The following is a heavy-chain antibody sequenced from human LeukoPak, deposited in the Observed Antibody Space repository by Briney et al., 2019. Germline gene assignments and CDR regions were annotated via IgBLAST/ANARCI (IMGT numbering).Heavy chain of an antibody. D-gene: IGHD3-22*01. CDR1: GFTFSDYS. V-gene: IGHV3-30*15. J-gene: IGHJ4*02. Sequence: GGSLRLSCVVSGFTFSDYSLHWVRQAPGKGLEWVAVISYDGSTKYYADSVRGRFTISRDNSKNTLYLQMSSLRGEDTALYYCERGDSLVVELPEFDYWGQGTLVTVSS. CDR3: ERGDSLVVELPEFDY. CDR2: ISYDGSTK.